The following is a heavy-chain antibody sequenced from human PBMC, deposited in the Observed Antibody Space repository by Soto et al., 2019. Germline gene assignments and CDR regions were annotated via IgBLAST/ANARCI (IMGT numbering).Heavy chain of an antibody. V-gene: IGHV4-34*01. CDR1: GGSFSGYY. J-gene: IGHJ4*02. D-gene: IGHD6-13*01. CDR2: INHSGST. Sequence: PSETLSLTCAVYGGSFSGYYWSWTRQPPGKGLEWIGEINHSGSTNYNPSLKSRVTISVDTSKNQFSLKLSSVTAADTAVYYCARAYSSSWPFDFWGQGTLVTVSS. CDR3: ARAYSSSWPFDF.